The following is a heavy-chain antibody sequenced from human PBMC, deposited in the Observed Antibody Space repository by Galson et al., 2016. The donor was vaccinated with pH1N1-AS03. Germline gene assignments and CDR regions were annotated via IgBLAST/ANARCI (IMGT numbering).Heavy chain of an antibody. V-gene: IGHV1-69*13. CDR1: GDSFSSYA. J-gene: IGHJ1*01. Sequence: SVKVSCKASGDSFSSYASTWVRLAPGQGLEWMGGIIPIFGKPQYAQKFQGRVTITADESTTTVYMDLSSLISDDTAMYYCARDGPGIVRANAHWGQGTLVTVSS. CDR2: IIPIFGKP. CDR3: ARDGPGIVRANAH. D-gene: IGHD1-14*01.